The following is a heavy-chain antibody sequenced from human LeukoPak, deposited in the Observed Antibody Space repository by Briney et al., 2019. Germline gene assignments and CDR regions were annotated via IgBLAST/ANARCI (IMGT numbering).Heavy chain of an antibody. Sequence: GGSLRLSCAASGFTFSSYAMSWVRQAPGKGLEWVSAISGSGGSTYYADSVKGRFTISRDNSKNMLYLQMKSLRAEDTAIYYCATLMGVVRGIIIGYLGYWGQGTLVTVSS. CDR3: ATLMGVVRGIIIGYLGY. J-gene: IGHJ4*02. CDR2: ISGSGGST. CDR1: GFTFSSYA. V-gene: IGHV3-23*01. D-gene: IGHD3-10*01.